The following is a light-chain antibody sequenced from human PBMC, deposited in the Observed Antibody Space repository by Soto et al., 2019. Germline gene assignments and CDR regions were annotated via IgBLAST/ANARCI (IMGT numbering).Light chain of an antibody. V-gene: IGKV1-5*03. CDR1: QSINSW. CDR2: KAS. Sequence: DIQMTQSPSTLSASVGDRVTLTCRASQSINSWLAWYQQRPGKGPKLLIHKASILEGGVPSRFSGSASGTEFTLTISSLQPDDFATYYCLQYNPYPLTFGGGTKVEIK. J-gene: IGKJ4*01. CDR3: LQYNPYPLT.